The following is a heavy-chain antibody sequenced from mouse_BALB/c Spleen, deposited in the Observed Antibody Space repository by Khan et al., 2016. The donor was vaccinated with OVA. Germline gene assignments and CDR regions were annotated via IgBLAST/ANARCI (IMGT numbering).Heavy chain of an antibody. CDR2: IWGDGSK. V-gene: IGHV2-6-7*01. CDR1: GFSLTGYG. Sequence: QVQLVESGPGLVAPSQSLSITCTASGFSLTGYGVNWVRQPPGKGLEWLGMIWGDGSKDNISALKSRLNLTKANSKSHASLKMNSLQTDDTARYYCARAYYGNYREAMDYWGQGTSVTVSS. CDR3: ARAYYGNYREAMDY. D-gene: IGHD2-10*01. J-gene: IGHJ4*01.